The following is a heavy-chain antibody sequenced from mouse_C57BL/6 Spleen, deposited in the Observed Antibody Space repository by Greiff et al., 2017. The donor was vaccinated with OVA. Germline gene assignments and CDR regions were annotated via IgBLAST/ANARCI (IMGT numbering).Heavy chain of an antibody. J-gene: IGHJ2*01. CDR1: GYTFTSYW. CDR2: IHPNSGST. CDR3: ARKDYDADY. Sequence: QVHVKQPGAELVKPGASVKLSCKASGYTFTSYWMHWVKQRPGQGLEWIGMIHPNSGSTNYNEKFKSKATLTVDKSSSTAYMQLSSLTSEDSAVYYCARKDYDADYWGQGTTLTVSS. V-gene: IGHV1-64*01. D-gene: IGHD2-4*01.